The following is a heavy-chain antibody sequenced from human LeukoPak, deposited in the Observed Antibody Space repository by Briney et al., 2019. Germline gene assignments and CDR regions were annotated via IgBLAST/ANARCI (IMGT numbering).Heavy chain of an antibody. CDR1: GFTFSSYG. CDR2: IRYDGSNK. J-gene: IGHJ4*02. Sequence: GGSLRLSCAASGFTFSSYGMHWVRQAPGKGLEWVAFIRYDGSNKYYADSVKGRFTISRDNSKNTLYLQMNSLRAEDTAVYYCAKDSNYGSWVALGYFDYWGQGTLVTVSS. V-gene: IGHV3-30*02. D-gene: IGHD4-11*01. CDR3: AKDSNYGSWVALGYFDY.